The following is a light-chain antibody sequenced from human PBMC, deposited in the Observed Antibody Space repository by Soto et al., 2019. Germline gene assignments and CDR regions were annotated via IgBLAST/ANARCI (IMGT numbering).Light chain of an antibody. Sequence: QSVLTQPASVSGSPGQSITISCAGTTSAVAYYDLVSWYQQHPGRAPKLLIYEVDKRPSGISVRFSGSKSGATASLTISGLLPEDEAVYFCCTYAGHVPKFGGGTKLTVL. V-gene: IGLV2-23*02. CDR3: CTYAGHVPK. CDR2: EVD. J-gene: IGLJ2*01. CDR1: TSAVAYYDL.